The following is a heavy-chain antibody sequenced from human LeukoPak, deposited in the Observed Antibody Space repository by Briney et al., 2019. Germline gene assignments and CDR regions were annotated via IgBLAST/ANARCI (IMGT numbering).Heavy chain of an antibody. CDR1: GYTFTGYY. CDR2: ITPNSGGT. CDR3: ARVLRWNYVEDAFDI. D-gene: IGHD1-7*01. V-gene: IGHV1-2*02. Sequence: ASVKVSCKASGYTFTGYYIDWVRQAPGQGLEWTGSITPNSGGTKYGQKFQGRVTMTRDTSISTAYMELSSLRSDDTAVYYCARVLRWNYVEDAFDIWGQGTMVTVSS. J-gene: IGHJ3*02.